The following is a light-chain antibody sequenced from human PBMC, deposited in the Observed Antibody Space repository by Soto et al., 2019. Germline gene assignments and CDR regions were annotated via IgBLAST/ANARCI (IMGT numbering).Light chain of an antibody. CDR3: QQANSFPRT. CDR2: PAS. V-gene: IGKV1-12*01. J-gene: IGKJ4*01. CDR1: QGISSW. Sequence: DIRMTQSPSSVSVSVGDRVTITCRASQGISSWLAWYQQKPGKAPKLLIDPASHLQSGVPSRFSGSGTGTDFTLPLSSLQPDDFATYYFQQANSFPRTFDGGTKVEIK.